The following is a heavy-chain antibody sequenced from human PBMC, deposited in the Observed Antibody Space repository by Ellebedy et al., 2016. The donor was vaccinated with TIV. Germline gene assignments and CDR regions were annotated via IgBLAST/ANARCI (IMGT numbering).Heavy chain of an antibody. CDR1: GFTFSTYA. CDR3: AGWGGRGYSSGWYSPYYLDY. Sequence: GESLKISXAASGFTFSTYAMTWVRQAPGKGLEWVSAISSNSDSTYYEDSVKGRFTVSRDNSMNTLYLEMKSLRAEDTAVYFCAGWGGRGYSSGWYSPYYLDYWGQGKLVTVSS. V-gene: IGHV3-23*01. J-gene: IGHJ4*02. CDR2: ISSNSDST. D-gene: IGHD6-19*01.